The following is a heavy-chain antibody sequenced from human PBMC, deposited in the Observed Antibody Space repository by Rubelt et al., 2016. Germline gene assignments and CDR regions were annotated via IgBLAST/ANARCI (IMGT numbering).Heavy chain of an antibody. CDR3: ARDRGIKRPRYGMDV. Sequence: QVQLVQSGAEVKKPGASVKVSCKASGYTFTSYGISWVRQAPGQGLEWMGWISAYNGNTNDAQKRQGRVTVSTDRSTRAAYMELSRLRADETAVYYCARDRGIKRPRYGMDVWGQGTTVTASS. CDR1: GYTFTSYG. CDR2: ISAYNGNT. V-gene: IGHV1-18*01. D-gene: IGHD5-12*01. J-gene: IGHJ6*02.